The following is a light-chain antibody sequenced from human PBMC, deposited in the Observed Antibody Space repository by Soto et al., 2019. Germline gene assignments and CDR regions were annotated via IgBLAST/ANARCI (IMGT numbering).Light chain of an antibody. Sequence: EIVMTQSPATLSVSPGERATLSCRASQSVSSNLAWYQQKPGQAPRLLIYGASTRATGIPARFSGSGSGTEFNLTISSLQSEDSAVYYWQQYNNSRPSKLGQGKKV. J-gene: IGKJ1*01. CDR1: QSVSSN. CDR2: GAS. CDR3: QQYNNSRPSK. V-gene: IGKV3-15*01.